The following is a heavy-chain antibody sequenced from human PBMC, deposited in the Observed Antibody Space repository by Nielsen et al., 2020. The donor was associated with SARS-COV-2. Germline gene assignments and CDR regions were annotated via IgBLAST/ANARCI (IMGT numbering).Heavy chain of an antibody. CDR3: ACRSLQQLVPGTSFDI. V-gene: IGHV4-39*01. CDR1: GGSISSSSYY. J-gene: IGHJ3*02. CDR2: IYYSGSA. Sequence: SETLSLTCNVSGGSISSSSYYGGWIRQPPGKGLEWIGNIYYSGSAHYNPSLKSRVSISVDTSKNQLSLRLNSVTAADTAVYYCACRSLQQLVPGTSFDIWGQGTIVTVSS. D-gene: IGHD6-6*01.